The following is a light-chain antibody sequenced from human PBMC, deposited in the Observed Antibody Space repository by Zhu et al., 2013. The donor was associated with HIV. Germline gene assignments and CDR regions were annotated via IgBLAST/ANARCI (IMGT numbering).Light chain of an antibody. CDR1: QSLLYSSTNKNY. V-gene: IGKV4-1*01. CDR2: WAS. CDR3: QSFDSSLMAVV. Sequence: DIVMTQSPDSLAVSLGERATVNCKSSQSLLYSSTNKNYLAWYQQKPSQPPKLVIYWASTRESGVPDRFSASQSGHSASLAITGLQAEDEADYYCQSFDSSLMAVVFGGGTK. J-gene: IGKJ4*01.